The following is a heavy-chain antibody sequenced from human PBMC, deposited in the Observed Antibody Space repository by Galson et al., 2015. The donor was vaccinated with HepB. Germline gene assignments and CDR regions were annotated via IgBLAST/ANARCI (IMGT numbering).Heavy chain of an antibody. J-gene: IGHJ4*02. Sequence: SLRLSCAASGFTFSNFWMSWVRQAPGKGLEWIGNIKPDGTEKYYADSMKGRFTIYRDNARNSVYLQIYNVRADDTAVYYCTSTSMAPPGHHWGQGTLVTVSS. V-gene: IGHV3-7*03. CDR3: TSTSMAPPGHH. CDR2: IKPDGTEK. CDR1: GFTFSNFW. D-gene: IGHD5-24*01.